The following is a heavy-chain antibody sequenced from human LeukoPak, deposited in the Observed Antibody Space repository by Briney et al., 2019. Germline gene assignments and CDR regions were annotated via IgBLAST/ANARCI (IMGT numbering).Heavy chain of an antibody. J-gene: IGHJ4*02. D-gene: IGHD5-24*01. CDR2: ISYDGSNK. Sequence: GGSLRLSCAASGFTFSSYGMHWVRQAPGKGLEWVAVISYDGSNKFYTDSVKGRFTISRDNSMNTLYLQMNSLRAEDTAVYYCAKEKWSRDGYNPFDYWGQGTLVTVSS. V-gene: IGHV3-30*18. CDR1: GFTFSSYG. CDR3: AKEKWSRDGYNPFDY.